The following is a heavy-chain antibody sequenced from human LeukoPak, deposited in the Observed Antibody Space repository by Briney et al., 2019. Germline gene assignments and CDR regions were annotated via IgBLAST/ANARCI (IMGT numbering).Heavy chain of an antibody. J-gene: IGHJ4*02. CDR1: GFTFSDYY. V-gene: IGHV3-11*04. CDR3: ATHGYSELRYFDWSTNE. D-gene: IGHD3-9*01. CDR2: ISSSGGTI. Sequence: GGSLRLSCAASGFTFSDYYMSWIRQAPGKGLEWVSYISSSGGTIYYADSVKGRFTISRDNAKKSLYLQMDSLRAEDTAVYYCATHGYSELRYFDWSTNEWGQGTLVTVSS.